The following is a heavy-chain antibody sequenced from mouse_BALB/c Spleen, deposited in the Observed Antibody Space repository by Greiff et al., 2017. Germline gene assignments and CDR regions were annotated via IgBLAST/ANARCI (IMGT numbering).Heavy chain of an antibody. CDR3: TSLYGNYPLYAMDY. Sequence: DVQLQESGGGLVQPGGSMKLSCVASGFTFSNYWMNWVRQSPEKGLEWVAEIRLKSNNYATHYAESVKGRFTISRDDSKSSVYLQMNNLRAEDTGIYYCTSLYGNYPLYAMDYWGQGTSVTVSS. D-gene: IGHD2-1*01. CDR1: GFTFSNYW. J-gene: IGHJ4*01. CDR2: IRLKSNNYAT. V-gene: IGHV6-6*02.